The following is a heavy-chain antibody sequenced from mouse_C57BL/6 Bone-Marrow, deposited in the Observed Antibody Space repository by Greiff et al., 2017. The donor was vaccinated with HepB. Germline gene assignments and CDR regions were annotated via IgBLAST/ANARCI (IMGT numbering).Heavy chain of an antibody. CDR3: ARGLSDYFDY. Sequence: EVKVEESGPGMVKPSQSLSLTCTVTGYSITSGYDWHWIRHFPGNKLEWMGYISYSGSTNYNPSLKSRISITHDTSKNHFFLKLNSVTTEDTATYYCARGLSDYFDYWGQGTTLTVSS. CDR1: GYSITSGYD. D-gene: IGHD3-1*01. CDR2: ISYSGST. J-gene: IGHJ2*01. V-gene: IGHV3-1*01.